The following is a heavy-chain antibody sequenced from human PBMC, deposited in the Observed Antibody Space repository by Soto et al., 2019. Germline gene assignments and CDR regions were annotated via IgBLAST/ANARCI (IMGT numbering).Heavy chain of an antibody. V-gene: IGHV3-15*07. Sequence: GGSLRLSCAASGFTFSNAWMNWVRQAPGKGLEWVGRIKSKTDGGTTDYAAPVKGRFTISRDDSKNTLYLQMNSLKTEDTAVYYFTTDNWWDPVAGKVAYCGQGTLVTVSS. CDR1: GFTFSNAW. D-gene: IGHD6-19*01. CDR2: IKSKTDGGTT. J-gene: IGHJ1*01. CDR3: TTDNWWDPVAGKVAY.